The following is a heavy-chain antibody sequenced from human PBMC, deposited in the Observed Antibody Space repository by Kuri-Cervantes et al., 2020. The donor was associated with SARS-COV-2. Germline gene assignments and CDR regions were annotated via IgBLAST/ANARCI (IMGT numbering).Heavy chain of an antibody. Sequence: SGPTLVKPTQTLTLTCPFSGFSLTTSGMCVAWIRQPPGKALEWLARLDWDDDKYYKTSLNTRLSISKDTSKDQVVLTMTNMDPVDTATYYCARIRAATVTAAYWGQGTLVTVSS. D-gene: IGHD4-11*01. CDR2: LDWDDDK. CDR1: GFSLTTSGMC. CDR3: ARIRAATVTAAY. J-gene: IGHJ4*02. V-gene: IGHV2-70*11.